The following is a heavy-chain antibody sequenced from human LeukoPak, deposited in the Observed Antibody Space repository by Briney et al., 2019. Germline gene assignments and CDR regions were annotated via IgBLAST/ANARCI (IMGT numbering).Heavy chain of an antibody. CDR2: ISSSSSYI. CDR3: ARVRYYGSGDDY. J-gene: IGHJ4*02. Sequence: GGSLRLSCTASGFTFSSYGMHWVRQAPGKGLEWVSSISSSSSYIYYADSVKGRFTISRDNAKNSLYLQMNSLRAEDTAVYYCARVRYYGSGDDYWGQGTLVTVSS. D-gene: IGHD3-10*01. V-gene: IGHV3-21*01. CDR1: GFTFSSYG.